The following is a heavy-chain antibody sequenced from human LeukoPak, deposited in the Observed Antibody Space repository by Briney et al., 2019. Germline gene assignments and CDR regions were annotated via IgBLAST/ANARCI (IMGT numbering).Heavy chain of an antibody. CDR2: ISSSGSTI. CDR3: AQIYTYGSSQFDY. J-gene: IGHJ4*02. Sequence: PGGSLRLSRAASGFTFSNYEMNWVRQAPGKGLEWVSYISSSGSTIYYADSVKGRFTMSRDNAKNSLYLQMNSLRAEDTAVYYCAQIYTYGSSQFDYWGQGTLVTVSS. CDR1: GFTFSNYE. D-gene: IGHD5-18*01. V-gene: IGHV3-48*03.